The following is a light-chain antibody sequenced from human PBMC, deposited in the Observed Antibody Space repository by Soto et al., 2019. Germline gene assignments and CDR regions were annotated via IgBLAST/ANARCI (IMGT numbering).Light chain of an antibody. CDR1: QSVSSSY. CDR2: RTS. V-gene: IGKV3-20*01. CDR3: QQYGSSPPFT. Sequence: EIVLTQSPGTLSLSPGERATLSCRASQSVSSSYLAWYQQKPGQAPRLLIYRTSARATGIPDRFSGSGSGTDFTLTISRLEPEEFAVFYCQQYGSSPPFTFGPGTKVDI. J-gene: IGKJ3*01.